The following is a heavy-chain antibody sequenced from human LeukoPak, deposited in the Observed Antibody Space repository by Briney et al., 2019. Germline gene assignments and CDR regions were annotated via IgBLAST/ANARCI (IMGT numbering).Heavy chain of an antibody. D-gene: IGHD2-2*01. CDR3: AKKNRDIVVVPAATYDY. Sequence: GGSLRLSCAASGFTFSSYAMSWVRQAPGKGLEWVSAISGSGGSTYYADSVKGRFTISRDNSKNTLYLQMNSLRAEDTAVYYCAKKNRDIVVVPAATYDYWGQGTLVTVSS. J-gene: IGHJ4*02. CDR2: ISGSGGST. V-gene: IGHV3-23*01. CDR1: GFTFSSYA.